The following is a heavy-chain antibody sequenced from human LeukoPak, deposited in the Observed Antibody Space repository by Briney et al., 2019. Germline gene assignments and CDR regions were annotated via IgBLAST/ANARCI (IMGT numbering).Heavy chain of an antibody. CDR3: ARHTHES. CDR1: GFTFSGSP. CDR2: IRSKANNYAT. V-gene: IGHV3-73*01. J-gene: IGHJ4*02. Sequence: PGGSLRLSCAASGFTFSGSPMHWVRQASGKGLEWVGRIRSKANNYATVYAASVKGRFTISRDDSKNTTYLQMNSLKSEDTAVYYCARHTHESWGQGTLVTVSS.